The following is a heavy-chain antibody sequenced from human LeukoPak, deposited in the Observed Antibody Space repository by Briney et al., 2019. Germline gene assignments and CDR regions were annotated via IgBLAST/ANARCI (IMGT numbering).Heavy chain of an antibody. CDR2: IYTSGST. J-gene: IGHJ6*03. V-gene: IGHV4-61*02. CDR1: GGSISSGSYY. Sequence: SQTLSPTCTVSGGSISSGSYYWSWIRQPAGKGLEWIGRIYTSGSTNYNPSLKSRVTISVDTSKNQFSLKPSSVTAADTAVYYCARDYYDFWRGYYYYYMDVWGKGTTVTVSS. D-gene: IGHD3-3*01. CDR3: ARDYYDFWRGYYYYYMDV.